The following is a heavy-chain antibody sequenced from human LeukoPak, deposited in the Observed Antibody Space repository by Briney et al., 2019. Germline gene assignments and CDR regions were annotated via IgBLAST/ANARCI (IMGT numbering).Heavy chain of an antibody. V-gene: IGHV1-18*01. CDR1: GYTFTSYG. D-gene: IGHD2-2*01. CDR3: ARDVVGYCSSTSCYYYYYYGMDV. Sequence: GASVKVSCKASGYTFTSYGISWVRQAPGQGLEWMGWISAYNGNTNYAQKLQGRVTMTTDTSTSTAYMELRSLRSDDTAVYYCARDVVGYCSSTSCYYYYYYGMDVWGQGTAVTVSS. CDR2: ISAYNGNT. J-gene: IGHJ6*02.